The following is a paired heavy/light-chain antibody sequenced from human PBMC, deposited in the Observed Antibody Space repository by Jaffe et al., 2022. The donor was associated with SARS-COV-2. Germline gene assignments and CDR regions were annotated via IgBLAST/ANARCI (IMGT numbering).Heavy chain of an antibody. CDR2: IWYDETNK. J-gene: IGHJ4*02. Sequence: QVQLVESGGGVVQPGRSLRLSCAASGFAFSFYGMHWVRQAPGKGLEWVAVIWYDETNKYYADSVKGRFTISRDNSKNTLYLQMNSLRAEDTAVYYCARDLSFRGGWKLLDYWGQGTLVTVSS. D-gene: IGHD6-19*01. V-gene: IGHV3-33*01. CDR3: ARDLSFRGGWKLLDY. CDR1: GFAFSFYG.
Light chain of an antibody. J-gene: IGLJ3*02. CDR2: SAT. CDR1: TGAVTSDSF. V-gene: IGLV7-43*01. Sequence: QTVVTQEPSLTVSPGGTVTLTCASSTGAVTSDSFPNWFQQKPGQVPRALIYSATSKHSWTPARFSGSLLGGRAALTLSGVQPEDEADYYCLLLNGGAWVFGGGTKLTVL. CDR3: LLLNGGAWV.